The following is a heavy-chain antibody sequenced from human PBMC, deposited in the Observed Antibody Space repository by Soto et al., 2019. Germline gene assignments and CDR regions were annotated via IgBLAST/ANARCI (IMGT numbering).Heavy chain of an antibody. D-gene: IGHD3-22*01. CDR2: INAANGIP. Sequence: QVQLVQAGAEVKKPGASVKLSCKASGYPFTSYAIHWVRQAPGQRLEWLGWINAANGIPKYSQRFQGRVSISRDTPATTVYMELSSLKLEDTAVYYCARDGGVYDRSGYHHWGQGTLVTVSS. CDR3: ARDGGVYDRSGYHH. V-gene: IGHV1-3*01. CDR1: GYPFTSYA. J-gene: IGHJ5*02.